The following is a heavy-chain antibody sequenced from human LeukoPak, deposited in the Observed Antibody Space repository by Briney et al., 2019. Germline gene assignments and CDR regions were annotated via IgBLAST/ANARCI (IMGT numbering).Heavy chain of an antibody. V-gene: IGHV3-48*03. CDR3: ARGGYYDSSGYYYVGYFHH. Sequence: GGSLRVSCAASGFTFSSYEMNWVRQAPGEGLEWVSYISFSGSTIYYADSVKGGFTISRDKAKTSLYVQMTSLRAEDTAVYYCARGGYYDSSGYYYVGYFHHWGQGTLVTVSS. D-gene: IGHD3-22*01. CDR1: GFTFSSYE. J-gene: IGHJ1*01. CDR2: ISFSGSTI.